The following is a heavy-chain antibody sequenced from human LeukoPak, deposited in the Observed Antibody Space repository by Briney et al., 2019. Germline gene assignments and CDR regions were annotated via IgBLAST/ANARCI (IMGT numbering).Heavy chain of an antibody. CDR1: GFTFSSYA. CDR3: VKNSPKALMIYYYYYMDV. CDR2: ISGSGGST. D-gene: IGHD3-22*01. V-gene: IGHV3-23*01. Sequence: GGSLRLSCAASGFTFSSYAMSWVRQAPGKGLEWVSAISGSGGSTYYADSVKGRFTISRDNSKNTLYLQMNSLRAEDTAVYYCVKNSPKALMIYYYYYMDVWGKGTTVTVSS. J-gene: IGHJ6*03.